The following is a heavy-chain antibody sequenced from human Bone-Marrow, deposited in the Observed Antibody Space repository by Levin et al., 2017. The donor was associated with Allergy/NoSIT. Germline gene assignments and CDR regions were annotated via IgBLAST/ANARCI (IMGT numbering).Heavy chain of an antibody. CDR1: GFIFDDYV. CDR2: ISWNSGSI. Sequence: GGSLRLSCAASGFIFDDYVMHWVRQAPGKGLEWVSGISWNSGSIGYADSVKGRFTISRDNAHNSLYLQMNSLRVEGTALYYCVKDIDSSGYEGFDYWGQGTLVTVSS. D-gene: IGHD3-22*01. CDR3: VKDIDSSGYEGFDY. V-gene: IGHV3-9*01. J-gene: IGHJ4*02.